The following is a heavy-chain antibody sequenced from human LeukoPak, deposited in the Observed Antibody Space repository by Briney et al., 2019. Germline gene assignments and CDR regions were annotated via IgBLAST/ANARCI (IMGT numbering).Heavy chain of an antibody. Sequence: GASVKVSCKASGYTFTSYGISWVRQAPGQGLEWMGWISGYNGNTNYAQKLQGRVTMTTDTSTSTAYMELRSLRSDDTAVYYCATRIGPMVRGVITAYYYYGMDVWGQGTTVTVSS. CDR2: ISGYNGNT. CDR3: ATRIGPMVRGVITAYYYYGMDV. J-gene: IGHJ6*02. D-gene: IGHD3-10*01. CDR1: GYTFTSYG. V-gene: IGHV1-18*01.